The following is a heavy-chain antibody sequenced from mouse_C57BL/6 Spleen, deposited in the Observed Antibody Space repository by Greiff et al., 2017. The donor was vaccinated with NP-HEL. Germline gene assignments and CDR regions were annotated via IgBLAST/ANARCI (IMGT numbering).Heavy chain of an antibody. CDR2: ISSGSSTI. J-gene: IGHJ3*01. V-gene: IGHV5-17*01. Sequence: EVQGVEPGGGLVKPGGSLKLSCAASGFTFSDYGMHWVRQAPEKGLEWVAYISSGSSTINYADTVKGRFTISRDHAKNTLFLQMTSLRSEDTAMYYCARSYDGYFAYWGQGTLVTVSA. CDR3: ARSYDGYFAY. CDR1: GFTFSDYG. D-gene: IGHD2-3*01.